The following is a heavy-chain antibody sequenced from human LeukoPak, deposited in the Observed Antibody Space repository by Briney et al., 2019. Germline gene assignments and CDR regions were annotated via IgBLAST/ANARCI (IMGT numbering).Heavy chain of an antibody. Sequence: GGSLRLSCAASGFTFSSYWMHWVRQAPGKGLVWVSRINSDGSTTNYADSVKGRFTISRDNAKNTLYLQMNSLRAEDTAVYYCARVSYYYDSSGYYSYFDYWGQGTLVTVSS. D-gene: IGHD3-22*01. J-gene: IGHJ4*02. CDR2: INSDGSTT. CDR1: GFTFSSYW. CDR3: ARVSYYYDSSGYYSYFDY. V-gene: IGHV3-74*01.